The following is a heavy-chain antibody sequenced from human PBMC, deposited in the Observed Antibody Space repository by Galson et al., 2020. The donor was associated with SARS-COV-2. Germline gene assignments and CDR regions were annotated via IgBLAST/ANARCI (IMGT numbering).Heavy chain of an antibody. J-gene: IGHJ5*02. CDR1: GYTFTGYY. V-gene: IGHV1-2*04. Sequence: GESLKISCKASGYTFTGYYMHWVRQAPGQGLEWMGWINPNSGGTNYAQKFQGWVTMTRDTSISTAYMELSRLRSDDTAVYYCARGSGARIAAAGTEFDPWGQGTLVTVSS. CDR3: ARGSGARIAAAGTEFDP. CDR2: INPNSGGT. D-gene: IGHD6-13*01.